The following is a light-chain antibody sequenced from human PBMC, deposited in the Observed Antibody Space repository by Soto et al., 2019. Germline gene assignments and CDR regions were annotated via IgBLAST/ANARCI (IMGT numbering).Light chain of an antibody. CDR3: QQSYSAPWT. Sequence: DIQMTQSPYSLAASVGARVTITCRASQSISTYLNWYQQKPGKAPKVLIFDASRLQSGVASRFIGSGSGTYFSLTISSLQPADSDTYYCQQSYSAPWTFGQGTKVQVK. V-gene: IGKV1-39*01. J-gene: IGKJ1*01. CDR2: DAS. CDR1: QSISTY.